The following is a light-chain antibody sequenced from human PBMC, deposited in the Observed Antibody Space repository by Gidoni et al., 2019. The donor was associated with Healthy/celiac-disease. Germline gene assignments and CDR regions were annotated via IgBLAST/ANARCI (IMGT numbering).Light chain of an antibody. Sequence: SYELTQPPSVSVSPGQTASITCSGDKLGDTYACWYQQKPGQSPVLVIYQDSKRPSGIPERFSGSNSGNTATLTISGTQAMDEADYYCQAWDSSHVVFSGGTKLTVL. CDR1: KLGDTY. CDR2: QDS. J-gene: IGLJ2*01. CDR3: QAWDSSHVV. V-gene: IGLV3-1*01.